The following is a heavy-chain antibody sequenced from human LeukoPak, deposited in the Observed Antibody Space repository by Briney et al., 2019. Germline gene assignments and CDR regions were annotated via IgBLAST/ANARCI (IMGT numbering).Heavy chain of an antibody. CDR1: GGTFSSYA. CDR3: ARDITLFGVVTPWGPLDY. J-gene: IGHJ4*02. Sequence: SVKVSCKASGGTFSSYAISWVRQAPGQGLEWMGRIIPILGIANYAQKFQGRVTITADKSTSTAYMELSSLRSEDTAVYYCARDITLFGVVTPWGPLDYWGQGTLVTVSS. V-gene: IGHV1-69*04. CDR2: IIPILGIA. D-gene: IGHD3-3*01.